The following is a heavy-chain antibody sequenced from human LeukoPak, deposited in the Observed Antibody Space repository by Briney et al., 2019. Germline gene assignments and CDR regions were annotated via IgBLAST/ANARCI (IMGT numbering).Heavy chain of an antibody. V-gene: IGHV1-2*02. CDR1: GYTLTAYY. CDR2: INPNSGGK. J-gene: IGHJ2*01. Sequence: ASVKVSCKASGYTLTAYYMHWVRQAPGEGLEWMGWINPNSGGKNFAQKFQGRVTMTRDTSISTAYMELSRLRSDDTAVYYCARANDYYDSSGYYYWYFDLWGRGTLVTVSS. D-gene: IGHD3-22*01. CDR3: ARANDYYDSSGYYYWYFDL.